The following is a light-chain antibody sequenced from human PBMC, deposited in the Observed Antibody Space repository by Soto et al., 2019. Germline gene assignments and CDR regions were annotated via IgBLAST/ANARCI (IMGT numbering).Light chain of an antibody. J-gene: IGLJ3*02. CDR2: EDT. CDR1: ALPKRH. V-gene: IGLV3-10*01. CDR3: YSTDSSGNLYGV. Sequence: SYELTQPPSVSVSPGQTARITCSGDALPKRHAFWYQQKSGQAPVLVIYEDTKRPSGIPERFSGSSSGTMTTLTISGAQVEDEADYYCYSTDSSGNLYGVFGGGTKLTVL.